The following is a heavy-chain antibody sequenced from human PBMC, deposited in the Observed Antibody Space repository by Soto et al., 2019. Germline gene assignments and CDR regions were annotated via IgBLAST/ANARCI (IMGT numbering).Heavy chain of an antibody. V-gene: IGHV4-59*01. CDR3: ARGGLAARKGRWFDP. CDR1: GDSISSYY. CDR2: IHYSGST. J-gene: IGHJ5*02. D-gene: IGHD6-6*01. Sequence: AESLSRTCTVSGDSISSYYWGWIRQPPGKGLEWIGYIHYSGSTNYNPSLKSRVTISVDTPKNQFSLKVNSMTAADTAVYYCARGGLAARKGRWFDPWGQGTLVTVSS.